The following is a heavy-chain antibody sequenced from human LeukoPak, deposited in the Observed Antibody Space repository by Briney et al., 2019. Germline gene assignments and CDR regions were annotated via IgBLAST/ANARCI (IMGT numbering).Heavy chain of an antibody. J-gene: IGHJ4*02. CDR2: ISGSSTNT. D-gene: IGHD5-18*01. CDR3: GRDRVGGRGYSLDY. CDR1: GFTFSDYY. Sequence: PGGSLRLSCAASGFTFSDYYMSWIRQAPGKGLEWLSYISGSSTNTNYADSVKGRFTISRDNAKNSLYLQMNSLRDEDSAIYYCGRDRVGGRGYSLDYLGQGTLVTVSS. V-gene: IGHV3-11*06.